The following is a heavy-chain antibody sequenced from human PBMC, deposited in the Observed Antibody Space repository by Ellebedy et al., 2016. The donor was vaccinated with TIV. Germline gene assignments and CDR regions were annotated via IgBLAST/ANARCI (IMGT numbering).Heavy chain of an antibody. Sequence: GESLKISCVASGVDISWHYMAWVRQAPGKGLEWVSFIYGGGRTFYADSVKGRFTISRDNSKNTLYLQMNSLRAGDTARYYCARLLGHCSNGVCYSGRLDVWGQGTAVSVSS. CDR3: ARLLGHCSNGVCYSGRLDV. V-gene: IGHV3-53*01. CDR2: IYGGGRT. J-gene: IGHJ6*02. D-gene: IGHD2-8*01. CDR1: GVDISWHY.